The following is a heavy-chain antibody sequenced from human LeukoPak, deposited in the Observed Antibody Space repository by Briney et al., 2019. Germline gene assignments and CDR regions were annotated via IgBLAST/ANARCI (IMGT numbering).Heavy chain of an antibody. J-gene: IGHJ4*02. Sequence: ASVKVSCKASGYTFTSYGISWVGQAPGQGGEWMGWISAYNGNTNYAQKLQGRVTMTTDTSTSTAYMELTSLPPDDTALYYCPRAVYDYDSTYYFDYWGQGTLVTVSS. CDR1: GYTFTSYG. V-gene: IGHV1-18*01. CDR2: ISAYNGNT. D-gene: IGHD3-22*01. CDR3: PRAVYDYDSTYYFDY.